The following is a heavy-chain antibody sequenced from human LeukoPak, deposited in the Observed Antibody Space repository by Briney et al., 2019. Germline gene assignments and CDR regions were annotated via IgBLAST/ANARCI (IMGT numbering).Heavy chain of an antibody. CDR2: INHSGST. CDR1: GGSFSGYY. Sequence: SETLSLTCAVYGGSFSGYYWSWIRQPPGKGLEWIGEINHSGSTNYNPSLKSRVTISLDTSKNQFSLKLSSVTAADTAVYYCATPYYYGSGSYIHWGQGTLVTVSS. J-gene: IGHJ4*02. CDR3: ATPYYYGSGSYIH. D-gene: IGHD3-10*01. V-gene: IGHV4-34*01.